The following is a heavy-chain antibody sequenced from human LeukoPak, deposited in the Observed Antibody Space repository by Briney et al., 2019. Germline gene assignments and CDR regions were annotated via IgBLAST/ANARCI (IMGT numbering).Heavy chain of an antibody. D-gene: IGHD6-6*01. J-gene: IGHJ6*03. V-gene: IGHV1-8*01. CDR2: MNPNSGNT. CDR1: GYTFTSYD. CDR3: ARVYRSSYYYYYMDV. Sequence: ASVKVSCKASGYTFTSYDINWVRQATGQGLEWMGWMNPNSGNTGYAQKFQGRVTMTRNTSISTAYMELSSLRSEDTAVYYCARVYRSSYYYYYMDVWGKGTTVTVSS.